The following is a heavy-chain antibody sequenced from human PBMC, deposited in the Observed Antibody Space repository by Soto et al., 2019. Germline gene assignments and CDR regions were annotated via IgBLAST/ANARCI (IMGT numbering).Heavy chain of an antibody. J-gene: IGHJ4*02. V-gene: IGHV4-59*08. CDR1: GGSISSYY. CDR2: IYYSGST. Sequence: SETLSLTCTVSGGSISSYYWSWIRQPPGKGLEWIGYIYYSGSTNYNPSLKSRATISVDTSKNQFSLKLSSVTAADTAVYYCARRYGGTFDYWGQGTLVTVSS. CDR3: ARRYGGTFDY. D-gene: IGHD2-15*01.